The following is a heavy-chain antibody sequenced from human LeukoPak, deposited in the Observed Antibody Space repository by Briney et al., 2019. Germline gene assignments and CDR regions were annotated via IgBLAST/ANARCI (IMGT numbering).Heavy chain of an antibody. CDR3: AKDGYSSGWSYFDC. V-gene: IGHV3-30*18. J-gene: IGHJ4*02. CDR2: ISYDGSNK. Sequence: GGSLRLSCAASGFTFSSYGMHWVRQAPGKGLEWVAVISYDGSNKYYADSVKGRFTISRDNSKNTLYLQMNSLRAEDTAVYYCAKDGYSSGWSYFDCWGQGTLVTVSS. D-gene: IGHD6-19*01. CDR1: GFTFSSYG.